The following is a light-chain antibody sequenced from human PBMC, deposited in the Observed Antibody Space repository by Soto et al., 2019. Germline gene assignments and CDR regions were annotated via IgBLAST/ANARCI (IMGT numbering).Light chain of an antibody. CDR3: QQSYSTPVT. J-gene: IGKJ5*01. Sequence: DIQMTQSPSSLSASVGDRDTITCRASQSINSYLNWYQQKPGKAPKLLIHAASSLQSGVPSRFSGGGSGTDFTLTISSLQPEDFATYYCQQSYSTPVTFGQGTRLEIK. CDR2: AAS. CDR1: QSINSY. V-gene: IGKV1-39*01.